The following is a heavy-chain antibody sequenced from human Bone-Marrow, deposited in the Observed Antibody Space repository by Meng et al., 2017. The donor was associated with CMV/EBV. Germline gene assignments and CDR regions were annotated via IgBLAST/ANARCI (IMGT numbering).Heavy chain of an antibody. V-gene: IGHV4-59*01. J-gene: IGHJ4*02. CDR2: IYYSGST. D-gene: IGHD3-3*02. CDR1: GGSISSYY. CDR3: AKELGPLAPIDY. Sequence: SETLSLTCSVSGGSISSYYWTWIRQPPGKGLEWIGYIYYSGSTNYNPSLKSRVTISVDTSKNQFSLKLSSVTAADTAVYYCAKELGPLAPIDYWGQGMLVTVSS.